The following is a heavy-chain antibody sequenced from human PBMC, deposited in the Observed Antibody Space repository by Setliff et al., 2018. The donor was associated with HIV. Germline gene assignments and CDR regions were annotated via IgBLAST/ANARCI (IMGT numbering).Heavy chain of an antibody. J-gene: IGHJ6*03. CDR2: IYSAGST. V-gene: IGHV4-61*09. Sequence: TLSLTCTVSGGSLSSGDDHWTWIRQPAGKGLEWIGHIYSAGSTNYNPTRTSRVIMSVDMSKTQFSLKLRSVTAADMAVYYCVREYSGVYPAFSFYFDVWGKGTTVTVSS. CDR1: GGSLSSGDDH. CDR3: VREYSGVYPAFSFYFDV. D-gene: IGHD5-12*01.